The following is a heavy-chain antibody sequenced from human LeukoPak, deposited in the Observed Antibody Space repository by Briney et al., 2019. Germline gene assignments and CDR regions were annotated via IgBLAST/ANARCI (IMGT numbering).Heavy chain of an antibody. D-gene: IGHD2-15*01. CDR3: AREHVRYCSGGSCSGDAFDI. CDR1: GYTFTGYY. J-gene: IGHJ3*02. V-gene: IGHV1-2*02. CDR2: INPNSGGT. Sequence: ASVKVSCKASGYTFTGYYMHWVRQAPGQGLEWMGWINPNSGGTNYAQKFQGRVTMTRDTSISTAYMELSRLRSDDTAVYYCAREHVRYCSGGSCSGDAFDIWGQGTMVTVSS.